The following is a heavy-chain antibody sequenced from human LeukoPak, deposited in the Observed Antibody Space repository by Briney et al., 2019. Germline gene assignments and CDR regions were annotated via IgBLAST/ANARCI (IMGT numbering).Heavy chain of an antibody. D-gene: IGHD6-19*01. Sequence: PGGSLRFSCAASGFAFSSQAMGWVRQAPGKGLEWVSVISDSGDITYYADSGKGRFTISRDNSKNTLYLQMISLRADDTAVYYCAKDARRSDGWYFFDHWGQGALVTVSS. J-gene: IGHJ5*02. CDR3: AKDARRSDGWYFFDH. V-gene: IGHV3-23*01. CDR2: ISDSGDIT. CDR1: GFAFSSQA.